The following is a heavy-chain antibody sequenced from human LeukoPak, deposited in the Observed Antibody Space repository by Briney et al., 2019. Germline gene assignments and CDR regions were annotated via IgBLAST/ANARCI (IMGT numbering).Heavy chain of an antibody. Sequence: GGSLRLPCAASGSTFSSYAMSWVRQAPGKGLEWVSAISGSGGSTYYADSVKGRFTISRDNSKNTLYLQMNSLRAEDTAVYYCAKVTIAVAANWFDPWGQGTLVTVSS. CDR1: GSTFSSYA. CDR3: AKVTIAVAANWFDP. D-gene: IGHD6-19*01. J-gene: IGHJ5*02. CDR2: ISGSGGST. V-gene: IGHV3-23*01.